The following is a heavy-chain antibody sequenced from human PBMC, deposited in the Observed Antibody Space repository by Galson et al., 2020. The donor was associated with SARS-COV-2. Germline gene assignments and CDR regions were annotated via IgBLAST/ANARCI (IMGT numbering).Heavy chain of an antibody. CDR3: ARGRVSVVVPAATAYYYYYMDV. D-gene: IGHD2-2*01. Sequence: GGSLRLSCAASGFTFSSYDMHWVRQAPGKGLEWVSATGTAGDTYYPGPVKGRFTISRENAKNSLYLQMNSLRAGDTAVYYCARGRVSVVVPAATAYYYYYMDVWGKGTTVTVSS. CDR2: TGTAGDT. CDR1: GFTFSSYD. J-gene: IGHJ6*03. V-gene: IGHV3-13*01.